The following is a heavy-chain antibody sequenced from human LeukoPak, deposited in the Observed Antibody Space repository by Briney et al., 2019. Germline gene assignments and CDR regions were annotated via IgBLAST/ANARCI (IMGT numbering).Heavy chain of an antibody. D-gene: IGHD4/OR15-4a*01. CDR2: IKSKTDGGTT. V-gene: IGHV3-15*01. Sequence: PGGSPRLSCAASGFTFSNAWMNWVRQAPGKGLEWVGRIKSKTDGGTTDYAAPVKGRFTISRDDSKNTLYLQMDSLKSEDTAMYYCTTVATIVTQNFDYWGQGTLVTVSS. CDR1: GFTFSNAW. CDR3: TTVATIVTQNFDY. J-gene: IGHJ4*02.